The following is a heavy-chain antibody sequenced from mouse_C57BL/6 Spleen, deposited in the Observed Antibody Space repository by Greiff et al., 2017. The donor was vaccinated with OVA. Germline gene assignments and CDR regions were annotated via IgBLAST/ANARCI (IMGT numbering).Heavy chain of an antibody. CDR2: ISDGGSYT. Sequence: EVQRVESGGGLVKPGGSLKLSCAASGFTFSSYAMSWVRQTPEKRLEWVATISDGGSYTYYPDNVKGRFTISRDNAKNNLYLQMSHLKSEDTAMYYCARGDGYYEWYFDVWGTGTTVTVSS. CDR1: GFTFSSYA. CDR3: ARGDGYYEWYFDV. V-gene: IGHV5-4*01. D-gene: IGHD2-3*01. J-gene: IGHJ1*03.